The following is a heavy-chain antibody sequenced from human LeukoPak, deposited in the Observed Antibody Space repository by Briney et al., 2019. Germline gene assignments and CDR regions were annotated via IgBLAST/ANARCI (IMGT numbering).Heavy chain of an antibody. D-gene: IGHD2-2*02. Sequence: QPGGSLRLSCAASGFTFSSYWMSWVRQAPGKGLEWVANIKQDGSEKYYVDSVKGRFTIFRDNAKNSMYLQMNSLRIEDTALYYCSKDIPAGGLDVWGPGTPVTVSS. CDR3: SKDIPAGGLDV. CDR2: IKQDGSEK. V-gene: IGHV3-7*03. CDR1: GFTFSSYW. J-gene: IGHJ6*02.